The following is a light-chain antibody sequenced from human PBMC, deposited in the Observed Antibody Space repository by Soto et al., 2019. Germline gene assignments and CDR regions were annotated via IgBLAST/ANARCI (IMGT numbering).Light chain of an antibody. Sequence: QSVLTQPASVSGSPGQSITISCTGTSSDVGGYNYVSWYQQHPGKAPKLMIYEVSNRPSGVSNRFSGSKSGNTASLTISGLQXEDEADYYCSSYTSSSTPYVFGTGTKLTVL. V-gene: IGLV2-14*01. CDR2: EVS. J-gene: IGLJ1*01. CDR3: SSYTSSSTPYV. CDR1: SSDVGGYNY.